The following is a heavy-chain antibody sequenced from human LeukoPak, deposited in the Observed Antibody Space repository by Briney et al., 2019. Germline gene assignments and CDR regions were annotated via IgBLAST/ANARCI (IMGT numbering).Heavy chain of an antibody. D-gene: IGHD2-2*01. J-gene: IGHJ4*02. CDR3: AKDLCGSTSCRTHDY. V-gene: IGHV3-23*01. Sequence: GGSLRLSCAASGFTFTKYWMTWVRQAPGKGLEWVSAISGSGGSTYYADSVKGRFTISRDNSKNTLYLQMNSLRAEDTAVYYCAKDLCGSTSCRTHDYWGQGTLVTVSS. CDR2: ISGSGGST. CDR1: GFTFTKYW.